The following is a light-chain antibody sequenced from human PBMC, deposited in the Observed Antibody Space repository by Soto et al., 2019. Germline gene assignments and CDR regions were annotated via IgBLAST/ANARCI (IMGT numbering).Light chain of an antibody. CDR3: QQRSNWPLT. CDR2: DVS. V-gene: IGKV3-11*01. Sequence: EIVLTQSPATLSLSPGERATLSCRASQSVSSSLAWYQQKPGQTPRLLLYDVSNRATGIPARFSGSGCWTDFTLTVSSLEPEDFAVYYCQQRSNWPLTFGGGTKVESK. J-gene: IGKJ4*01. CDR1: QSVSSS.